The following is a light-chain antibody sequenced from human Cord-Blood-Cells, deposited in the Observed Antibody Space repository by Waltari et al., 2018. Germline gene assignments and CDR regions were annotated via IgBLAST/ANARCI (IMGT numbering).Light chain of an antibody. V-gene: IGKV1-5*03. J-gene: IGKJ1*01. CDR2: KAS. Sequence: DIQMTRSPSTLSASVGERVTITCRASQSISSWLAWYQQKPGKAPKLLIYKASSLESGVPSRFSGSGSGTEFTLTISSLQPDDFATYYCQQYNSYWWTFGQGTKVEIK. CDR1: QSISSW. CDR3: QQYNSYWWT.